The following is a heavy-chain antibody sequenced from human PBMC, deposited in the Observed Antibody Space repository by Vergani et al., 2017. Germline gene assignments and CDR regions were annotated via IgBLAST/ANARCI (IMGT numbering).Heavy chain of an antibody. CDR3: ARVNTETNGHLYYYYYMDF. J-gene: IGHJ6*03. CDR1: GGFFTSYH. CDR2: IDHTGRP. V-gene: IGHV4-34*01. D-gene: IGHD4-11*01. Sequence: QVQLQQWGGGLFKPSETLSLTCVVNGGFFTSYHWTWIRQSPGEGLEWVGDIDHTGRPAYNPSLKSRLTMSVDKSRNQFSLTLNSVTATDTAIYFCARVNTETNGHLYYYYYMDFWGQGTAVTVS.